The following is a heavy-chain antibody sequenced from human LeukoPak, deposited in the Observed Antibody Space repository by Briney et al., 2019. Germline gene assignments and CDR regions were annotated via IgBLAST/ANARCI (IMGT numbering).Heavy chain of an antibody. CDR1: DGSISGYY. V-gene: IGHV4-59*08. Sequence: SETLSLTCTVSDGSISGYYWSWIRQPPGKGLEWIGYIYYVGSTNYNPSLKSRVTISVDTSKSQFSLNLNSVTAADTAVYYSARGNGWHAYWGQGTLVTVSS. J-gene: IGHJ4*02. D-gene: IGHD6-19*01. CDR3: ARGNGWHAY. CDR2: IYYVGST.